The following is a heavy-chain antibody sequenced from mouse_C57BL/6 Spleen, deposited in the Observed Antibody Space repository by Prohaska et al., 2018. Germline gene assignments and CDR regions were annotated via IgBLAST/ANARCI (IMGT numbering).Heavy chain of an antibody. CDR2: SNSDGSAI. CDR1: GFTFSGFW. J-gene: IGHJ1*03. CDR3: MRYGNYWYFDV. Sequence: EVQLLETGGGLVQPGGSRGLSCEGSGFTFSGFWMSWVRQTPGKTLEWIGDSNSDGSAINYARSIKDRFTIFRDKDKSTLYLQMSNVRSEDTATYFCMRYGNYWYFDVWGTGTTVTVSS. V-gene: IGHV11-2*01. D-gene: IGHD2-1*01.